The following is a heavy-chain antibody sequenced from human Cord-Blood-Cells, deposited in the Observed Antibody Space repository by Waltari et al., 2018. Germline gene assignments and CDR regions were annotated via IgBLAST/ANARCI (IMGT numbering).Heavy chain of an antibody. Sequence: QVQLQQWGAGLLKPSETLSLTCAVYGGSFSGYYWSWIRHPPGTGLDWIGEINHSGRTHYNPSRQRRVTLSGDTSKNQFSLKLSSVTAADTAVYYCARGLPPHWSGYYRMNWFDPWGQGTLVTVSS. CDR1: GGSFSGYY. D-gene: IGHD3-3*01. CDR3: ARGLPPHWSGYYRMNWFDP. V-gene: IGHV4-34*01. CDR2: INHSGRT. J-gene: IGHJ5*02.